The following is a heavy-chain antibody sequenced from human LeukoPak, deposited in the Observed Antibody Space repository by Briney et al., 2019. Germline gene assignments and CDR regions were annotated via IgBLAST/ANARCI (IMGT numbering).Heavy chain of an antibody. D-gene: IGHD3-22*01. CDR3: ARAGDYYDSNLLWAFDI. CDR2: IYYSGST. Sequence: PSETLSLTCTVSGGSISSSSYYWGWIRQPPGKGLEWIGSIYYSGSTYYNPSLKSRVTISVDTSKNQFSLKLSSVAAADTAVYYCARAGDYYDSNLLWAFDIWGQGTMVTVSS. CDR1: GGSISSSSYY. J-gene: IGHJ3*02. V-gene: IGHV4-39*07.